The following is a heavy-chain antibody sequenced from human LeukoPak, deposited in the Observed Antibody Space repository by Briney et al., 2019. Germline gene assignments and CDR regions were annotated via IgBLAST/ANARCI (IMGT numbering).Heavy chain of an antibody. J-gene: IGHJ5*02. CDR2: IYTSGNT. CDR1: GDSISSRSYY. D-gene: IGHD3-10*01. Sequence: SETLSLTCTVSGDSISSRSYYWGWIRQPPGKGLEWIGRIYTSGNTIYNPSLKSRVTISIDTSKNQVSLKLTSVTAADTAVYYCATSRFSGGLGRFDPWGQGTLVTVSS. V-gene: IGHV4-39*07. CDR3: ATSRFSGGLGRFDP.